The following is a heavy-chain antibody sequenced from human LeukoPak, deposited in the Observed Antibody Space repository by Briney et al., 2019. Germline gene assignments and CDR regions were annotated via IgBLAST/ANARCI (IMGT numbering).Heavy chain of an antibody. CDR2: INHSGST. CDR3: ARVGFWSGINPPVYWYFDL. CDR1: GGSFSGYY. Sequence: SETLSLTCAVYGGSFSGYYWSWIRQPPGKELERIGEINHSGSTNYNPSLKSRVTISVDTSKNQFSLKLSSVTAADTAVYYCARVGFWSGINPPVYWYFDLWGRGTLVTVSS. V-gene: IGHV4-34*01. D-gene: IGHD3-3*01. J-gene: IGHJ2*01.